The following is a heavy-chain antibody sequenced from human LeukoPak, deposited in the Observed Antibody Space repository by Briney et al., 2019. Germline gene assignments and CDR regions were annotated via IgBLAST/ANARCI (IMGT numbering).Heavy chain of an antibody. CDR3: AKPPSYCSGGSCYSLAFDI. V-gene: IGHV3-33*06. Sequence: GGSLRLSCAASGFTFSSYGMHWVRQAPGKGLEWVAVIWYDGSNKYYADSVKGRFTISRDNSKNTLYLQMNSLRAEDTAAYYCAKPPSYCSGGSCYSLAFDIWGQGTMVTVSS. CDR1: GFTFSSYG. D-gene: IGHD2-15*01. J-gene: IGHJ3*02. CDR2: IWYDGSNK.